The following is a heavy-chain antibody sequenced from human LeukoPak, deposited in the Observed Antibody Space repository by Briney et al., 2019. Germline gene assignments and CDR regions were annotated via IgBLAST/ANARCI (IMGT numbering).Heavy chain of an antibody. CDR1: YTPTAYY. CDR3: GRDGFYGSYFDP. V-gene: IGHV1-2*02. Sequence: APVKISPASFRYTPTAYYIHSVRHTPGQGLEWMGWISPNSGGTNSAQKFQGRVSMTRDTSISTAYMELTRLRSDDTAVYYCGRDGFYGSYFDPWGQGTLVTVSS. CDR2: ISPNSGGT. J-gene: IGHJ5*02. D-gene: IGHD1-26*01.